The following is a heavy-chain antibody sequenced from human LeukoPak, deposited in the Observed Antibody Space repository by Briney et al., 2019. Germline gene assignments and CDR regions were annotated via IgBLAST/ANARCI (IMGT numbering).Heavy chain of an antibody. V-gene: IGHV3-23*01. CDR2: ISGSGGSA. J-gene: IGHJ4*02. CDR1: GFTFSSYA. CDR3: ARDKLTGDSFFDS. Sequence: GGSLRLSCAASGFTFSSYAMSWVRQAPGKGLEWVSAISGSGGSAYYADSVKGRFTISRDNAKNSLYLQMNSLRAEDTAVYYCARDKLTGDSFFDSWGQGTLVTVSS. D-gene: IGHD7-27*01.